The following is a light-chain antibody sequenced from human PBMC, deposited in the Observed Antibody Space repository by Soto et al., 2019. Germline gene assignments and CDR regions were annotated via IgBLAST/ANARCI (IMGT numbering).Light chain of an antibody. CDR1: QGIRND. J-gene: IGKJ4*01. CDR3: LQDYDYPLT. CDR2: ATS. V-gene: IGKV1-6*01. Sequence: AIQMTQSPSSLSASVGDTVTITCRASQGIRNDLGWYQQKPGKAPNLLIYATSSLRSGVPSRFSGSGSGTDFTLTISSLQPEDFATYYCLQDYDYPLTFGGGTTVEVK.